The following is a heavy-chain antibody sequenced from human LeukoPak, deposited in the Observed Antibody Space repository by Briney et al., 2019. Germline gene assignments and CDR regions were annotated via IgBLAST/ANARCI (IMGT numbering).Heavy chain of an antibody. J-gene: IGHJ4*02. CDR2: INHSGST. CDR3: ARHRFSGSYPLDY. V-gene: IGHV4-34*01. D-gene: IGHD1-26*01. Sequence: SETLSLTCAVDGGSFSGYYWSWIRQPPGKGLEWIGEINHSGSTNYNPSLKCRVTISVDTSKNQFSLKLSSVTAADTAVYFCARHRFSGSYPLDYWGQGTLVTVSS. CDR1: GGSFSGYY.